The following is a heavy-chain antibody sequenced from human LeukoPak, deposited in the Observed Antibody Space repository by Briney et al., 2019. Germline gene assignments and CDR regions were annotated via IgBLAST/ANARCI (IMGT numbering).Heavy chain of an antibody. CDR2: IPASGGST. D-gene: IGHD6-19*01. CDR1: GFTFSSNV. Sequence: GGSLRLSCAASGFTFSSNVMIWVRQAPGKGLEWASSIPASGGSTYYADSVKGRFTISRDNSKNSLCLQMNSLRAEDTAVYYCAKESSGGWYFDYWGQGTLVTVSS. V-gene: IGHV3-23*01. J-gene: IGHJ4*02. CDR3: AKESSGGWYFDY.